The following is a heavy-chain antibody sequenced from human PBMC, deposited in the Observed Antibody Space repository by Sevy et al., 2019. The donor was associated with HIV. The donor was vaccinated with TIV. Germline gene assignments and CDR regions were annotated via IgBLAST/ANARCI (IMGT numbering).Heavy chain of an antibody. Sequence: ASVKVSCKVSGYTLTELSMHWVRQAPGKGLEWMGGFDPEDGETIYVQKFQGRVTMTEDTSTDTAYMELGSLRSEDTAVYYCATRAGYWEVPAAQYYYYYGMDVWGQGTTVTVSS. J-gene: IGHJ6*02. CDR1: GYTLTELS. CDR2: FDPEDGET. V-gene: IGHV1-24*01. D-gene: IGHD2-2*01. CDR3: ATRAGYWEVPAAQYYYYYGMDV.